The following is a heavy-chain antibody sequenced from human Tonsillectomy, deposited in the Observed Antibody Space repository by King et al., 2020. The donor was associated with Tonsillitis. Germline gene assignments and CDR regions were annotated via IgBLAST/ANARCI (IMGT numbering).Heavy chain of an antibody. CDR1: GFTLSNCW. J-gene: IGHJ4*02. D-gene: IGHD3-10*01. CDR3: ARDIDGSLDY. Sequence: VQLVESGGGLVQPGGSLRLSCAASGFTLSNCWMAWGRQAPGQGLDWVANINPGGSGKNYVDSVKGRFTISRENAKNSLYLQMNSLRAEDTAVYYCARDIDGSLDYWGQGTLVTVSS. V-gene: IGHV3-7*01. CDR2: INPGGSGK.